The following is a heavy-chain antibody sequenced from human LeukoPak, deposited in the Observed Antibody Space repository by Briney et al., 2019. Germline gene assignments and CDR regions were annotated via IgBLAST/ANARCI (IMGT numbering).Heavy chain of an antibody. Sequence: PSVKLCCTAFGYAFTSCGIGWVRQAPAQGLEWVGWISAYNGNTNYAQKLEGRVTMTTDTSTSTAYMELRSLRSDDTAVYYCARVRELLSWFDPWGQGTLVTVSS. CDR1: GYAFTSCG. D-gene: IGHD1-26*01. V-gene: IGHV1-18*01. J-gene: IGHJ5*02. CDR2: ISAYNGNT. CDR3: ARVRELLSWFDP.